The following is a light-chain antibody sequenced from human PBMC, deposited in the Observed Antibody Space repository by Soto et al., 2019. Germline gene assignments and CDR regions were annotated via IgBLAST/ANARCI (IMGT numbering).Light chain of an antibody. CDR1: QSVSSSY. CDR2: GAS. V-gene: IGKV3-20*01. CDR3: QKYGSSPPIT. Sequence: EIVLTQSPGTLSLSPGERATLSCRASQSVSSSYLAWYQQNPGQAPRLLIYGASSRATGIPDRFSGSGSGTDFTLTISSLEPEDFAVYYCQKYGSSPPITFGQGTRLEIK. J-gene: IGKJ5*01.